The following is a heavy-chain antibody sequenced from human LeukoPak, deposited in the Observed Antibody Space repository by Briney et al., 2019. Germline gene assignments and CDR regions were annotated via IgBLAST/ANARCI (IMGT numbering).Heavy chain of an antibody. D-gene: IGHD6-13*01. CDR2: IYYSGST. CDR3: ARSFRSWYGWFDP. CDR1: GGSISSSSYY. J-gene: IGHJ5*02. V-gene: IGHV4-61*05. Sequence: SETLSLTCTVSGGSISSSSYYWGWIRQPPGKGLEWIGYIYYSGSTNYNPSLKSRVTISVDTSKNQFSLKLSSVTAADTAVYYCARSFRSWYGWFDPWGQGTLVTVSS.